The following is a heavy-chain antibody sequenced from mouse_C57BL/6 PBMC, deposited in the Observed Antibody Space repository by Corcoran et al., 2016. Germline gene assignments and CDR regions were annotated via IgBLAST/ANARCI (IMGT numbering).Heavy chain of an antibody. D-gene: IGHD2-5*01. CDR1: GYTFTTYG. CDR2: INTYSGVP. CDR3: ARDSNWYFDV. V-gene: IGHV9-3*01. J-gene: IGHJ1*03. Sequence: QIRLVQSGPELKKPGETVKISCKASGYTFTTYGMSWVKQAPGKGLKWMGWINTYSGVPTYADDFKGRFAFSLETSASTAYLQINNLKNEDTATYFCARDSNWYFDVWGTGTTVTVSS.